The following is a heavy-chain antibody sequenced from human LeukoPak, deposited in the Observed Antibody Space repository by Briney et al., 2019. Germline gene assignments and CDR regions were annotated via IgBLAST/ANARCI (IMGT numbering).Heavy chain of an antibody. Sequence: PSETLSLTCTVSGGSISSYYWSWIRQPPGKGLEWIGYIYYSGSTNYNPSLKSRVTISVDTSKNQFSLKLSSATAADTAVYYCASQQLWFGELGAFDIWGQGTMVTVSS. CDR2: IYYSGST. D-gene: IGHD3-10*01. CDR1: GGSISSYY. V-gene: IGHV4-59*08. J-gene: IGHJ3*02. CDR3: ASQQLWFGELGAFDI.